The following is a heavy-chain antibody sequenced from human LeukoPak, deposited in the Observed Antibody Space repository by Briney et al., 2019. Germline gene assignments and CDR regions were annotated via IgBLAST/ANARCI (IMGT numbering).Heavy chain of an antibody. J-gene: IGHJ4*02. CDR2: ISWNSVSI. CDR1: GFTFDDYA. Sequence: QPGGSLRLSCAPSGFTFDDYAMHWVRPAPGKGLEWVSGISWNSVSIHYAHSVKGRFTISRDNAKNYLYLQMNSLRAEDTALYYWGKDGPLYYYGSGSFFDYWGQGTLVTVSS. CDR3: GKDGPLYYYGSGSFFDY. D-gene: IGHD3-10*01. V-gene: IGHV3-9*01.